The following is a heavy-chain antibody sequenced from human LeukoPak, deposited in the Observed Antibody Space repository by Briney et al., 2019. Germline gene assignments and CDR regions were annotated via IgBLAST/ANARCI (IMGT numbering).Heavy chain of an antibody. V-gene: IGHV4-4*02. CDR1: GGSISSSNW. CDR2: IYHSGST. J-gene: IGHJ4*02. Sequence: SGTLSLTCAVSGGSISSSNWWSWVRQPPGKGLEWIGEIYHSGSTNYNPSFKSRVTLSADKTKNQLSLKLSSVTAADTAVYYCARVDIVVVPAAYLFDYWGQGTLVTVSS. CDR3: ARVDIVVVPAAYLFDY. D-gene: IGHD2-2*01.